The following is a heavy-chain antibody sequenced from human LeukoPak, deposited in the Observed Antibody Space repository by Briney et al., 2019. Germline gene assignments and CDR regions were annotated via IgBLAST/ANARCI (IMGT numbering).Heavy chain of an antibody. V-gene: IGHV4-59*01. Sequence: SETLSLTCTVSGGSISSYYWSWIRQPPGKGLEWIGYIYYSGSTNYNPSLKSRVTISVDTSNNKFSLKLSSVTAADTAVYYCARSRGEVAWKADYYYMDVWGKGTTVTVSS. D-gene: IGHD1-1*01. CDR1: GGSISSYY. CDR3: ARSRGEVAWKADYYYMDV. CDR2: IYYSGST. J-gene: IGHJ6*03.